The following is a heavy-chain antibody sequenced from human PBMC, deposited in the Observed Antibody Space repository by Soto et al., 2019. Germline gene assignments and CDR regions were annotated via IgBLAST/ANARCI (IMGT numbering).Heavy chain of an antibody. CDR2: INHSGST. CDR1: GGSMSRGGQS. D-gene: IGHD5-18*01. Sequence: KASETLSLTCVVSGGSMSRGGQSWSWIRQPPGKGLEWIGEINHSGSTNYNPSLKSRVTISVDTSKNQFSLKLSSVTAADTAVYYCARGRTIQLWTLGFYYYYGMDVWGQGTTVTVSS. CDR3: ARGRTIQLWTLGFYYYYGMDV. J-gene: IGHJ6*02. V-gene: IGHV4-34*01.